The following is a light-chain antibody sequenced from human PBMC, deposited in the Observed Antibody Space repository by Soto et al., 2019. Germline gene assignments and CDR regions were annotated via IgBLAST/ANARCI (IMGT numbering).Light chain of an antibody. CDR3: RQFFSNPIT. CDR2: AAS. J-gene: IGKJ5*01. V-gene: IGKV1-9*01. CDR1: QGIGNS. Sequence: DIQLTQSPSFLSASVGDRVTITCRASQGIGNSLAWYQQKPGKAPKLLIYAASTLQSGVPSRFSGSGSGTEFTLTISSLQPEDYATFYCRQFFSNPITFGQGTDWRL.